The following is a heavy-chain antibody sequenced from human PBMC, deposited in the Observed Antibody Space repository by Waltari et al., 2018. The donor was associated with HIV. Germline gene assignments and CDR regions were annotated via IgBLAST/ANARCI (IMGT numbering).Heavy chain of an antibody. CDR1: GGSFSGYY. CDR3: ARVRNKYYYDSSGYYYVHNWFDP. Sequence: QVQLQQWGAGLLKPSETLSLTCAVYGGSFSGYYWSWIRQPPGKGLEWIGEINHSGSTNYNPSLKSRVTISVDTSKNQFSLKLSSVTAADTAVYYCARVRNKYYYDSSGYYYVHNWFDPWGQGTLVTVSS. CDR2: INHSGST. D-gene: IGHD3-22*01. V-gene: IGHV4-34*01. J-gene: IGHJ5*02.